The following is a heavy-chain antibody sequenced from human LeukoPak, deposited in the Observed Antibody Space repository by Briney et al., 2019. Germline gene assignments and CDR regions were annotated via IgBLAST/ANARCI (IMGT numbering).Heavy chain of an antibody. CDR1: GGSISSGGCF. Sequence: PSETLSPTCAVFGGSISSGGCFWSWIRQHPGKGLEWIGYIYYSGSTYYSPSLRSRVTISLDTSKTQFSLKLTSVTAADTAVYYCARDSYSWGSHDAFDIWGPGTMVTVSS. D-gene: IGHD3-16*01. J-gene: IGHJ3*02. CDR2: IYYSGST. CDR3: ARDSYSWGSHDAFDI. V-gene: IGHV4-31*11.